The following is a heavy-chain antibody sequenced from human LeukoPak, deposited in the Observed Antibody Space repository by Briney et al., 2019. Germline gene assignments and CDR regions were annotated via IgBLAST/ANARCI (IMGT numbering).Heavy chain of an antibody. CDR3: ATNNGEYASVYYKGYFHR. CDR1: GFTVSSNY. Sequence: PGGSLRLSCAASGFTVSSNYMSWVRPAPGKGLDWVSIIYSAGTTYYADSVRGRFTISRDNSKNTLYLQMNSLRAEDTAVYYCATNNGEYASVYYKGYFHRWGQGTLVTVSS. V-gene: IGHV3-53*01. CDR2: IYSAGTT. D-gene: IGHD5/OR15-5a*01. J-gene: IGHJ1*01.